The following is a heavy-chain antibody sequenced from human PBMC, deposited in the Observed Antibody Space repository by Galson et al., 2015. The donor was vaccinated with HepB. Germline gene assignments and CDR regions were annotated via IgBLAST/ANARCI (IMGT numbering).Heavy chain of an antibody. V-gene: IGHV3-30*04. CDR1: GFTFSSYA. D-gene: IGHD3-22*01. Sequence: SLRLSCAASGFTFSSYATHWVRQAPGKGLEWVAVISYDGSNKYYADSVKGRFTISRDNSKNTLYLQMNSLRAEDTAVYYCARDYGYYDSSGYYYPDAFDIWGQGTMVTVSS. CDR2: ISYDGSNK. CDR3: ARDYGYYDSSGYYYPDAFDI. J-gene: IGHJ3*02.